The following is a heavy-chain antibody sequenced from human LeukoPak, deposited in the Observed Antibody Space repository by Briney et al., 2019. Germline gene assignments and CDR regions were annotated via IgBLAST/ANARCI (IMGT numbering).Heavy chain of an antibody. J-gene: IGHJ4*02. Sequence: GGSLRLSCAASGFTFSSYGMHWVRQAPGKGLEWVAFIRYDGNNLLYADSVKGRFTISRDNSKSTLYLQMNSLRAEDTAVYYCAKDRVVYNWNYAYYFDDWGQGTLVTVSS. V-gene: IGHV3-30*02. D-gene: IGHD1-7*01. CDR1: GFTFSSYG. CDR2: IRYDGNNL. CDR3: AKDRVVYNWNYAYYFDD.